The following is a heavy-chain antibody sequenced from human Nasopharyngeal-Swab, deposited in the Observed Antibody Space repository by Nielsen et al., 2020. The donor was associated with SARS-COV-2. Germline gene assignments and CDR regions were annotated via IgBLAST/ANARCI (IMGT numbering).Heavy chain of an antibody. J-gene: IGHJ6*02. V-gene: IGHV3-15*01. D-gene: IGHD3-3*01. Sequence: VRQAPGKGLEWVGRIKSKTDGGTTDYAAPVKGRFTISRDDSKNTLYLQMNSLKTEDTAVYYCTTNLGGHITISGVVIIRGYYYYGMDVWGQGTTVTVSS. CDR2: IKSKTDGGTT. CDR3: TTNLGGHITISGVVIIRGYYYYGMDV.